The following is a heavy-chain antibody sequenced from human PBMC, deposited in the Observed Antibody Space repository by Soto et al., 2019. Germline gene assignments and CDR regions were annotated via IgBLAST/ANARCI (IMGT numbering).Heavy chain of an antibody. J-gene: IGHJ6*02. CDR3: ARAIVVVVPAAIVYYYGMDV. D-gene: IGHD2-2*01. CDR2: ISAYTGNT. CDR1: GYTFTSHG. Sequence: GVSEKVSCKASGYTFTSHGSRLLRQAPGPAIEWMAGISAYTGNTNYAQKLQGRVTMTTDTSTSTAYMELRSLRSDDTAVYYCARAIVVVVPAAIVYYYGMDVWGQGTTVTVSS. V-gene: IGHV1-18*01.